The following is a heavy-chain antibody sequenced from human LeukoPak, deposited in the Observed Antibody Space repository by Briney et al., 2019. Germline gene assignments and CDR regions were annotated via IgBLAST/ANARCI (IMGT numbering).Heavy chain of an antibody. CDR2: IWYDGSNK. V-gene: IGHV3-33*01. CDR1: GFTFSSYG. J-gene: IGHJ4*02. CDR3: ARDRAERYFDY. Sequence: PGRSLRLSCAASGFTFSSYGMHWVRQAPGKGLEWVAFIWYDGSNKYCADSVRGRFTISRDNSKNTLHLQMNSLRGEDTAVYYCARDRAERYFDYWGQGALVTVSS. D-gene: IGHD3-10*01.